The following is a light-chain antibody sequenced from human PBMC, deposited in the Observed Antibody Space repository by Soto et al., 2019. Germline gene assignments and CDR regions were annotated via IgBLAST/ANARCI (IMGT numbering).Light chain of an antibody. CDR1: SSDGGGYNF. Sequence: QSALTQPASVSGSPGQSITISCTGTSSDGGGYNFVSWYQPHPGKVHKLMIFDGNRRPSGVSDRVSGSKSGNTASLTLSGLQAEDESEYYCCSYTSSSTHVFGSGTKLTVL. V-gene: IGLV2-14*03. CDR3: CSYTSSSTHV. CDR2: DGN. J-gene: IGLJ1*01.